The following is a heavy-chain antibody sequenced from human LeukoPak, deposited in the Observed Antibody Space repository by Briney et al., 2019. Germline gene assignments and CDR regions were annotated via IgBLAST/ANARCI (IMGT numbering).Heavy chain of an antibody. CDR2: MNPNSGNT. CDR3: ARDNDSRDPPHFDY. V-gene: IGHV1-8*01. J-gene: IGHJ4*02. D-gene: IGHD3-16*01. CDR1: GYTFTSYD. Sequence: ASVKVSCKASGYTFTSYDINWVRQATGQGLEWMGWMNPNSGNTGYAQKFQGRVTMTRDTSISTAYMELSSLRSEDTAVYYCARDNDSRDPPHFDYWGQGTLVTVSS.